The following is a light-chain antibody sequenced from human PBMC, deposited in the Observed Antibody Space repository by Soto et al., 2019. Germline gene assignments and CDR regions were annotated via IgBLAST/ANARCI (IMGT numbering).Light chain of an antibody. CDR2: DVS. J-gene: IGLJ1*01. V-gene: IGLV2-14*03. CDR3: SSYTTSNTRQIV. Sequence: QSVLTQPASVSGSPGQSITISCTGTSSDVGGYNYVSRYQHHPGKAPKLLIYDVSNRPSGVSNRFSGSKSDNTASLTTSGLQLEDEADYYCSSYTTSNTRQIVFGTGTKVTVL. CDR1: SSDVGGYNY.